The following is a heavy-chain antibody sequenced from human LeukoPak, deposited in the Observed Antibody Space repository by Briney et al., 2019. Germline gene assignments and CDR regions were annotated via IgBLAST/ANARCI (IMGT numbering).Heavy chain of an antibody. D-gene: IGHD2-2*01. V-gene: IGHV3-69-1*02. CDR2: ISSGSTI. CDR3: ARDNSRFIVVVPAVRY. CDR1: GFTFSDYY. Sequence: GGSLRLSCAASGFTFSDYYMNWVRQAPGKGLEWVSSISSGSTIYYADSAKGRFTISRDNAKNSLYLQMNSLRAEDTAVYYCARDNSRFIVVVPAVRYWGQGTLVTVSS. J-gene: IGHJ4*02.